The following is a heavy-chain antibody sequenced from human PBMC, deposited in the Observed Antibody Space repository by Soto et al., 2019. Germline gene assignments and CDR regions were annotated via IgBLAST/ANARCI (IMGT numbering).Heavy chain of an antibody. CDR3: ARSHLYYDSSGYPDY. Sequence: PGGSLRLSCAASGFTISSYAMHWVRQAPGKGLEYVSAISSNGGSTYYANSVKGRFTISRDNAKNSLYLQMNSLRAEDTAVYYCARSHLYYDSSGYPDYWGQGTLVTVSS. J-gene: IGHJ4*02. V-gene: IGHV3-64*01. D-gene: IGHD3-22*01. CDR1: GFTISSYA. CDR2: ISSNGGST.